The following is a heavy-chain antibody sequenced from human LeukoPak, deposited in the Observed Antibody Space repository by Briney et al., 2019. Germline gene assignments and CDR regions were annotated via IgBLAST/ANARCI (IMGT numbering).Heavy chain of an antibody. Sequence: GGSLRLSCAASGFTFSSYSMNWVRQAPGKGLEWVSSISSSSYIYYADSVKGRFTISRDNAKNSLYLQMNSLRAEDTAVYYCASEGIVATIDYWGQGTLVTVSS. CDR2: ISSSSYI. D-gene: IGHD5-12*01. J-gene: IGHJ4*02. CDR3: ASEGIVATIDY. CDR1: GFTFSSYS. V-gene: IGHV3-21*01.